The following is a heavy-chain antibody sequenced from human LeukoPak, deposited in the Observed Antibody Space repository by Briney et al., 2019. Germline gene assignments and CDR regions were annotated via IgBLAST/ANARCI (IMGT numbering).Heavy chain of an antibody. D-gene: IGHD1-26*01. CDR2: IYHSGST. CDR1: GYSISSGYY. CDR3: ARGKWELLNAFDI. Sequence: PETLSLTCAVSGYSISSGYYWGWIRQPPGKGLEWIGSIYHSGSTYYNPSLKSRVTISVDTSKNQFSLKLSSVTAADTAVYYCARGKWELLNAFDIWGQGTMVTVSS. J-gene: IGHJ3*02. V-gene: IGHV4-38-2*01.